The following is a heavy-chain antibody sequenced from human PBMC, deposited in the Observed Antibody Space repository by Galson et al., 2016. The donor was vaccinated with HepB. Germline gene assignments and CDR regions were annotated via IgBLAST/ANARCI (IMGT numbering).Heavy chain of an antibody. CDR3: ANAWSNFDS. CDR2: INPSSTFI. CDR1: GFTFNTYN. Sequence: LRLSCATSGFTFNTYNMNWVRQAPGKGLEWVSSINPSSTFIFYADSVKGRFTISRDNAKNSLFLQMNSLRVEDTAVYYCANAWSNFDSWGQGTLVTVSS. V-gene: IGHV3-21*01. J-gene: IGHJ4*02. D-gene: IGHD2-2*01.